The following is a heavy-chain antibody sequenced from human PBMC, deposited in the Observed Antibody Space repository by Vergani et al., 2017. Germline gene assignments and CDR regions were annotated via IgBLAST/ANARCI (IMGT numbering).Heavy chain of an antibody. J-gene: IGHJ6*02. V-gene: IGHV3-9*01. CDR2: ISCNSGSI. CDR3: AKDISPGYCSSTSCYNGYYGMDV. Sequence: EVQLVESGGGLVQPGRSLRLSCAASGFTFDDYAMHWVRQAPGKGLEWVSGISCNSGSIGYADSVKGRFTISIDNAKNSLYLQMNSLRAEDTALYYCAKDISPGYCSSTSCYNGYYGMDVWGQGTTVTVSS. CDR1: GFTFDDYA. D-gene: IGHD2-2*02.